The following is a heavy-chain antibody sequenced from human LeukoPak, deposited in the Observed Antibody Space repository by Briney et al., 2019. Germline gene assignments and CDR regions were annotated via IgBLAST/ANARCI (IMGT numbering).Heavy chain of an antibody. CDR1: GDTINDYS. Sequence: SETLSLTCTVSGDTINDYSWSWIRQPPGKGLEWIGYIYHSESTYYNPSLKSRVTISVDRSKNQFSLKVSSVTAADTAVYYCAILLYASGNYYFDYWGQGTLVTVSS. J-gene: IGHJ4*02. CDR2: IYHSEST. D-gene: IGHD3-10*01. V-gene: IGHV4-30-2*01. CDR3: AILLYASGNYYFDY.